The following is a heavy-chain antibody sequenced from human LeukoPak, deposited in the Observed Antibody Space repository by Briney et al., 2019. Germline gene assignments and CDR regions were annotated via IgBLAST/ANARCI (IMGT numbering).Heavy chain of an antibody. J-gene: IGHJ4*02. CDR1: GFTFNSYA. D-gene: IGHD3-22*01. CDR2: ISSSSSTR. CDR3: ARDSSGYFLSFDY. Sequence: GGSLRLSCAASGFTFNSYAMHWVRQAPGRGLEWVSYISSSSSTRYYADSVKGRFTISRDNAKNSLYLQMNSLRDEDTAVYYCARDSSGYFLSFDYWGQGTLVTVSS. V-gene: IGHV3-48*02.